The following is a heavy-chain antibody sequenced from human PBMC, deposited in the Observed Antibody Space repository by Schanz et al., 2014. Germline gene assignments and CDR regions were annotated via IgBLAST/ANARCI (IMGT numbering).Heavy chain of an antibody. J-gene: IGHJ4*02. CDR2: ISYHGSER. V-gene: IGHV3-30*18. Sequence: QVQLVESGGGVVQPGRSLRLSCAGSGFSFSDYGMHWVRQAPGRGLEWVAVISYHGSERYYADSVKGRFTISRDNSKNTLYLQMNSLRTEDTAVYFCAKSYDTSGYSGLWGQGTLVTVSS. D-gene: IGHD3-22*01. CDR1: GFSFSDYG. CDR3: AKSYDTSGYSGL.